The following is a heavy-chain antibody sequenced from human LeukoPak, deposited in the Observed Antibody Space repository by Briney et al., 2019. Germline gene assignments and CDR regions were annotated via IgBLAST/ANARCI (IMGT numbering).Heavy chain of an antibody. D-gene: IGHD6-19*01. CDR2: IYYSGST. CDR1: GGSISSYY. CDR3: ARSPLVYSSGWYGNYFDY. V-gene: IGHV4-59*12. Sequence: SETLSLTCTASGGSISSYYWSWVRQPPGKGLEWIGYIYYSGSTNYNPSLKSRVTISVDRSKNQFSLKLSSVTAADTAVYYCARSPLVYSSGWYGNYFDYWGQGTLVTVSS. J-gene: IGHJ4*02.